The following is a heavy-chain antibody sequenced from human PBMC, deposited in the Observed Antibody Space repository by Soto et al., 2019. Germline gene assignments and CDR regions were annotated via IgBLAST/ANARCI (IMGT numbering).Heavy chain of an antibody. CDR3: ATSRWQLPFDHYFDN. Sequence: QVHLVQSGPEVKKPGASVKVSCKVSGNTLSERFVHWVRXXPXXXLEWMGGFDPDNGPSGDPIYAMKFEGRVIMTEXXXXXXXXXXXXXXXXXXXXXXXXATSRWQLPFDHYFDNWGQGTLVTVSS. V-gene: IGHV1-24*01. CDR2: FDPDNGPSGDP. J-gene: IGHJ4*02. D-gene: IGHD2-15*01. CDR1: GNTLSERF.